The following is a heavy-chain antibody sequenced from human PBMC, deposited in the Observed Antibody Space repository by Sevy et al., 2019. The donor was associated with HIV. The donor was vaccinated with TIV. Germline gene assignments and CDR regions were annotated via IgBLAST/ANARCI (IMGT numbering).Heavy chain of an antibody. D-gene: IGHD3-16*01. CDR2: IRGSGDRT. V-gene: IGHV3-23*01. CDR3: ARAQGWGSPYHLAMDV. J-gene: IGHJ6*02. Sequence: GGSLRLSCVASGFTFSSHAMSWVRQAPGKGLEWVSVIRGSGDRTFYAPSLKGRSTISRDNLRNTVYLQINILGADDSAVYYCARAQGWGSPYHLAMDVWGQGTTVTVSS. CDR1: GFTFSSHA.